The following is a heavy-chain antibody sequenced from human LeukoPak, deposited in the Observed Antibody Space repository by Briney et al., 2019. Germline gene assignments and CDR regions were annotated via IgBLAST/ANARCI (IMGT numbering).Heavy chain of an antibody. J-gene: IGHJ4*02. V-gene: IGHV4-61*02. CDR2: IYTSGST. CDR3: ARDLFEYFDY. CDR1: GGSISSGSYY. Sequence: SETLSLTCTVSGGSISSGSYYWSWIRQPAGKGLEWIGRIYTSGSTNYNPSLKSRVTISVDTSKNQFTLKLSSVTAADTAVYYCARDLFEYFDYWGQGTLVTVSS. D-gene: IGHD6-6*01.